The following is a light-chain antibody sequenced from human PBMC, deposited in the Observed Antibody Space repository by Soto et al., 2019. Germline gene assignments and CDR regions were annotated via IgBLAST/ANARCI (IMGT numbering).Light chain of an antibody. J-gene: IGKJ4*01. CDR3: QKYNSAPLT. V-gene: IGKV1-27*01. CDR1: QGIAPY. CDR2: ATS. Sequence: DVPMTQSPSSLSAFVGDRVTITCRASQGIAPYLAWFQQNPGKVPKLLIYATSTVQSGVPSRFSGSGSGTDFTLTINSLQPEDVGTYYCQKYNSAPLTVGGGTKVEIK.